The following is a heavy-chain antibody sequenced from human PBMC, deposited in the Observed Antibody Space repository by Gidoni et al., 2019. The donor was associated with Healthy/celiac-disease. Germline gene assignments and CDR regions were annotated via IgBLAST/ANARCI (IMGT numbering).Heavy chain of an antibody. Sequence: EVQLVESGGGLVKPGGSLRLSCAASGFTFSSRSMNWVRQAPGKGLEWVSSISSSSSYIYYADSVEGRFTISRDNAKNSLYLQMNSLRAEDTAVYYCARDPSAVAGVGWGQGTLVTVSS. CDR3: ARDPSAVAGVG. CDR2: ISSSSSYI. V-gene: IGHV3-21*01. D-gene: IGHD6-19*01. J-gene: IGHJ4*02. CDR1: GFTFSSRS.